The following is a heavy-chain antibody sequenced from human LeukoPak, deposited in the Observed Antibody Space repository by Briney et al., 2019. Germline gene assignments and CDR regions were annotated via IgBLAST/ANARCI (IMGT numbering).Heavy chain of an antibody. CDR3: ASPKYYDFWSGYYTVHYYYYMDV. CDR1: GFTFSSYS. Sequence: GSLRLSCAASGFTFSSYSMNWVRQAPGKGLEWVSSISSSSSYIYYADSVKGRFTISRDNAKNSLYLQMNSLRAEDTAVYYCASPKYYDFWSGYYTVHYYYYMDVWGKGTTVTVSS. J-gene: IGHJ6*03. D-gene: IGHD3-3*01. CDR2: ISSSSSYI. V-gene: IGHV3-21*01.